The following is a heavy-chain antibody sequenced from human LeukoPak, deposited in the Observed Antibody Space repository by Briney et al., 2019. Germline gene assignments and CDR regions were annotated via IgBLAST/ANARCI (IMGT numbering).Heavy chain of an antibody. J-gene: IGHJ5*02. Sequence: ASVKVSCKASGYTFTTYGISWVRQAPGQRLEWMGWINAGNGNTKYSQKFQGRVTITRDTSASTAYMELSSLRSEDTAVYYCARFSGPPGGWFDPWGQGTLVTVSS. D-gene: IGHD5-12*01. CDR2: INAGNGNT. CDR3: ARFSGPPGGWFDP. CDR1: GYTFTTYG. V-gene: IGHV1-3*01.